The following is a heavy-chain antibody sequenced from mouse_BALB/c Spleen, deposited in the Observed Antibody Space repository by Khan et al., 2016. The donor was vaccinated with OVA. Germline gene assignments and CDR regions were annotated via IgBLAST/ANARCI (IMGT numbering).Heavy chain of an antibody. D-gene: IGHD4-1*01. V-gene: IGHV1-31*01. CDR1: GYSFTTYY. CDR2: IDPFNGNT. CDR3: RRLGLDNWFAY. J-gene: IGHJ3*01. Sequence: VQLQQSGPELMNPGTSVNISCKASGYSFTTYYIHWVKQSHGKSLEWIGYIDPFNGNTNYNQKFKGKATLTVDKSSSTAYMHLSSLTSEDFAVFYCRRLGLDNWFAYWGQGTLVTVSA.